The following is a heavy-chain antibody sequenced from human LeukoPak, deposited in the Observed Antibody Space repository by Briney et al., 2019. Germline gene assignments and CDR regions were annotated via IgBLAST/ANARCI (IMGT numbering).Heavy chain of an antibody. D-gene: IGHD5-12*01. J-gene: IGHJ4*02. Sequence: PSETLSLTCTVSGGSIRSGDYFWSWIRQPPGKGLEWIGYIYYSGSTYYNPSLKSRVTISVDTSKNQFSLKLSSVTAADTAVYYCARDRAYSGYDYTSDYWGQGTLVTVSS. V-gene: IGHV4-30-4*08. CDR3: ARDRAYSGYDYTSDY. CDR1: GGSIRSGDYF. CDR2: IYYSGST.